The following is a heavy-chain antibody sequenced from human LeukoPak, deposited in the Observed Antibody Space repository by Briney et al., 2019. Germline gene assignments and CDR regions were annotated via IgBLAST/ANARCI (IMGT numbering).Heavy chain of an antibody. J-gene: IGHJ3*02. D-gene: IGHD2-21*01. Sequence: GGSLRLSCAASGFTFSSYSMNWVRQAPGKGLEWVSSISSSSSYIYYADSVKGRFTISRDNAKNSLYLQMNSLRAEDTAVYCCARDRAAAYSRAFDIWGQGTMVTVSS. CDR1: GFTFSSYS. V-gene: IGHV3-21*01. CDR2: ISSSSSYI. CDR3: ARDRAAAYSRAFDI.